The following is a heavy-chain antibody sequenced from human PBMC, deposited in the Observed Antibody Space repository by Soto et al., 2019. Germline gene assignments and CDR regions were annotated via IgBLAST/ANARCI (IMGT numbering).Heavy chain of an antibody. CDR3: ARIQRVGGAGAYYDLWTGGAYDC. D-gene: IGHD3-3*01. Sequence: GSLVLFCEASGFTVSSNYMSWVRQAPGKGLEGGSVSYSGGSTYYANSVKGRFTISRDKSKITLYRQMNRLRAENTSVYNAARIQRVGGAGAYYDLWTGGAYDCWGQGTLVTVSS. CDR1: GFTVSSNY. J-gene: IGHJ4*02. CDR2: SYSGGST. V-gene: IGHV3-53*01.